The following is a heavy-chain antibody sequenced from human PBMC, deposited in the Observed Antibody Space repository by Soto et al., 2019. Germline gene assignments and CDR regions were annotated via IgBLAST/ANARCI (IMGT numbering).Heavy chain of an antibody. J-gene: IGHJ4*02. CDR3: ATVELKNYYDSIGFDY. D-gene: IGHD3-22*01. Sequence: ASVKVSCKVSGYTLTELSMHWVRQAPGKGLEWMGGFDPEDGETIYAQKFQGRVTMTEDTSTDTAYMELSSLRSEDTAVYYCATVELKNYYDSIGFDYWGQGTLVTVSS. CDR1: GYTLTELS. V-gene: IGHV1-24*01. CDR2: FDPEDGET.